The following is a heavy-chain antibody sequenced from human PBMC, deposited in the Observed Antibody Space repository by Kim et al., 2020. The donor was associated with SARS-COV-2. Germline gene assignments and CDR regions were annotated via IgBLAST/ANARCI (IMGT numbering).Heavy chain of an antibody. D-gene: IGHD4-4*01. Sequence: GGSLRLSCAASGFTFSSYEMNWVRQAPGKGLEWVSYISSSGSTIYYADSVKGRFTISRDNAKNSLYLQMNSLRAEDTAVYYCAALQRTGAFDIWGQGTMVTVSS. CDR1: GFTFSSYE. CDR3: AALQRTGAFDI. V-gene: IGHV3-48*03. J-gene: IGHJ3*02. CDR2: ISSSGSTI.